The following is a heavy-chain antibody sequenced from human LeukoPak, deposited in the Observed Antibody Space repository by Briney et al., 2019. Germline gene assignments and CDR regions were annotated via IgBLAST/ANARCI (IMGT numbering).Heavy chain of an antibody. J-gene: IGHJ4*02. CDR1: GFTFSCYA. CDR3: ARDSTVVTPGLFDY. CDR2: ISGSGGST. Sequence: SGGSLRLSCAASGFTFSCYAMSRVRQAPGKGLEWVSAISGSGGSTYYADSVKGRFTISRDNSKNTLYLQMNSLRAEDTAVYYCARDSTVVTPGLFDYWGQGTLVTVSS. D-gene: IGHD4-23*01. V-gene: IGHV3-23*01.